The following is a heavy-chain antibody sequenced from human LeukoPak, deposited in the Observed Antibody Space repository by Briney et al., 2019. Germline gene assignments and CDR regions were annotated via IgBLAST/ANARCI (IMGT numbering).Heavy chain of an antibody. CDR3: ASGRGITFGGVIVYFDY. CDR2: IKQDGSEK. Sequence: PGGTLRLSCAASGFTFSSYWMSWVRQAPGKGLEWVANIKQDGSEKYYVDSVKGRFTISRDSAKNSLYLQMNSLRAEDTAVYYCASGRGITFGGVIVYFDYWGQGTLVTVSS. CDR1: GFTFSSYW. V-gene: IGHV3-7*01. J-gene: IGHJ4*02. D-gene: IGHD3-16*02.